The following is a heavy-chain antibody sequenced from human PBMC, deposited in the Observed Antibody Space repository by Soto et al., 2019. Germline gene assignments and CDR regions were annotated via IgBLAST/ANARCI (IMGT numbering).Heavy chain of an antibody. CDR1: GFTLTNQG. J-gene: IGHJ4*02. V-gene: IGHV3-30*18. CDR2: ISNDGSNK. Sequence: GESLKISCEVSGFTLTNQGVHWVRQAPGKGLEWVAVISNDGSNKYYDSVKGRFTISRDNSKNTVYLQMDSLRLEDTAVYYCAKDRTNTWSFDYWGQGTPVTVSS. CDR3: AKDRTNTWSFDY. D-gene: IGHD2-8*02.